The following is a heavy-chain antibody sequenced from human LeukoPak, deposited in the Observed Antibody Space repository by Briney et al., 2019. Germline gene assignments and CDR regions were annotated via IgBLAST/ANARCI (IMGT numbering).Heavy chain of an antibody. J-gene: IGHJ4*02. CDR2: ISSSGSTI. CDR1: GFTFSSYE. CDR3: AKDGGVAAAGLYYFDY. D-gene: IGHD6-13*01. Sequence: TGGSLRLSCAASGFTFSSYEMNWVRQAPGKGLEWVSYISSSGSTIYYADSVKGRFTISRDNSKNTLYLQMNSLRAEDTAVYYCAKDGGVAAAGLYYFDYWGQGTLVTVSS. V-gene: IGHV3-48*03.